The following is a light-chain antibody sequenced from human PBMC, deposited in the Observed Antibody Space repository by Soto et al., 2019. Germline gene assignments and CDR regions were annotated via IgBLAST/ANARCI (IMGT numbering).Light chain of an antibody. CDR3: HQYGRSPT. CDR2: GAS. Sequence: EIVLTQSPGTLSLSPGERATLSCRASQSVSSSYLAWYQQKPGQAPRLLIYGASSRATGIPDRFSGSGSGTDFTLTISRLEPEVFAVYYCHQYGRSPTFGPGTKVDIK. V-gene: IGKV3-20*01. CDR1: QSVSSSY. J-gene: IGKJ3*01.